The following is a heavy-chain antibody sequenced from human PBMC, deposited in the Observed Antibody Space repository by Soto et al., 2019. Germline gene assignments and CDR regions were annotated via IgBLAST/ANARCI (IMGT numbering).Heavy chain of an antibody. J-gene: IGHJ4*01. D-gene: IGHD4-17*01. Sequence: QVQLVESGGGVVQPGRSLRLSCAASGFNFNNYAMHWVRQAPGKGLEWVTLISEDGSKKFFADSVKGRFTVSRDNSKNTVFLQMNSLKSEDTAVYYCAKSAHPATVTLYYFDYWGQEPWSPSPQ. V-gene: IGHV3-30*18. CDR3: AKSAHPATVTLYYFDY. CDR2: ISEDGSKK. CDR1: GFNFNNYA.